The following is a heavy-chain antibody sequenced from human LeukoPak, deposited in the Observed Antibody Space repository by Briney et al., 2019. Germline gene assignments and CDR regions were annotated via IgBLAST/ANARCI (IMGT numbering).Heavy chain of an antibody. V-gene: IGHV1-2*02. CDR2: INPNSGGA. D-gene: IGHD6-13*01. J-gene: IGHJ4*02. CDR3: AMGIAAAGTHDY. CDR1: GGTFSSYA. Sequence: ASVKVSCKASGGTFSSYAISRVRQAPGQGLEWKGWINPNSGGANYAQKFQGRVTMTRDTSISTAYMELSRLRSDDTAVYYCAMGIAAAGTHDYWGQGTLVTVSS.